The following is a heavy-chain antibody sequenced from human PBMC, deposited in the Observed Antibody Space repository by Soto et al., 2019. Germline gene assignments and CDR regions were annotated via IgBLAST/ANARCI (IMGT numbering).Heavy chain of an antibody. CDR1: GGSISSYY. J-gene: IGHJ4*02. V-gene: IGHV4-59*01. CDR2: IYYSGST. CDR3: AGGPPTVGYFDY. D-gene: IGHD1-1*01. Sequence: PSETLSLTCTVSGGSISSYYWSWIRQPPGKGLEWIGYIYYSGSTNYNPSLKSRVTISVDTSKNQFSLKLSSVTAADTAVYYCAGGPPTVGYFDYWGQETRITVPS.